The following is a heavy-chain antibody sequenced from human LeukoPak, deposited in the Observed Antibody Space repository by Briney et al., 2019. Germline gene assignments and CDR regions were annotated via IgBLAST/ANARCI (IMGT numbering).Heavy chain of an antibody. V-gene: IGHV1-69*10. CDR1: GVTFSDYA. D-gene: IGHD3-3*01. Sequence: WASVKVSCKASGVTFSDYALNWVRQAPGQGLEWMGVFIPILDTANSTQRVQGRLTITADKSTNTVYMELSSLRFDDTAVYFCAGIPVFGVVLHQEPVWGKGTTVTVSS. CDR2: FIPILDTA. CDR3: AGIPVFGVVLHQEPV. J-gene: IGHJ6*03.